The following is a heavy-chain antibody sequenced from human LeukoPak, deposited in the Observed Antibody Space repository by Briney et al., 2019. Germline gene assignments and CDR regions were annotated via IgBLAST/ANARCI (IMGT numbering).Heavy chain of an antibody. Sequence: GGSLRLSCAASGFTFSSYWMSWVRQAPGKGLEWVANIKQDGSEKYYVDSVKGRFTISRDNAKNSLYLQMNSLRAEDTAVYYCARAWSETWIQLWLDYYYGMDVWGQGTTVTVSS. J-gene: IGHJ6*02. CDR2: IKQDGSEK. D-gene: IGHD5-18*01. CDR1: GFTFSSYW. CDR3: ARAWSETWIQLWLDYYYGMDV. V-gene: IGHV3-7*01.